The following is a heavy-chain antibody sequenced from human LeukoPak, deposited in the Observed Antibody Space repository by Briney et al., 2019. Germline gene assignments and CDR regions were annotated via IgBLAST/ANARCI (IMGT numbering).Heavy chain of an antibody. V-gene: IGHV3-7*01. CDR2: INQDGSQI. CDR1: GFTFSTYW. J-gene: IGHJ4*02. CDR3: ASSSYSSSSF. D-gene: IGHD6-6*01. Sequence: PGGSLRLSCTASGFTFSTYWMIWARQAPGKGLEWVANINQDGSQIYYAGSVEGRFTISRDNAKDSLLLQMNSLRPEDTALYYCASSSYSSSSFWGQGTLVTVSS.